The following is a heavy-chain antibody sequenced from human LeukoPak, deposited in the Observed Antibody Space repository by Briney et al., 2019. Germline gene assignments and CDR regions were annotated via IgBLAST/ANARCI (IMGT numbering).Heavy chain of an antibody. CDR3: ASSYCSGGSCYSPDLDY. CDR2: INPNSGGT. J-gene: IGHJ4*02. CDR1: GYTFTAYY. Sequence: ASVKVSCKASGYTFTAYYMHWVPQGPRQGLEWGGWINPNSGGTNYAQKFQGRVTMTRATSISTAYMELSRLRSDDTAVYYCASSYCSGGSCYSPDLDYWGQGTLVTVSS. V-gene: IGHV1-2*02. D-gene: IGHD2-15*01.